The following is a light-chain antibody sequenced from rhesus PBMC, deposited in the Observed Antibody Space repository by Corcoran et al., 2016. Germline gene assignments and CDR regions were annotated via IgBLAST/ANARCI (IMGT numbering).Light chain of an antibody. J-gene: IGKJ1*01. V-gene: IGKV1-33*02. Sequence: DIQMTQSPSSLSASVGDRVTITCQASQGISNWLAWYQQQPGKAPKLLIYAASSLQSGGPASVSGSGSGTEFTLTISSLQPEDLATYYCQQHNSNPWTFGQGTKVEIK. CDR3: QQHNSNPWT. CDR2: AAS. CDR1: QGISNW.